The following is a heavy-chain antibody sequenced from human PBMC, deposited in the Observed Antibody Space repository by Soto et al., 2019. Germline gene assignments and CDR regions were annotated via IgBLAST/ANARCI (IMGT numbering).Heavy chain of an antibody. V-gene: IGHV2-5*01. D-gene: IGHD4-17*01. Sequence: SCPTLVNPTQTLTLTCTFSGFSLNTAGAGVGWIRQPPGKALEWLALIYWNDDARFSPSLKSKLTITKDTSKNQVVLTMTNMDPVDTATYYCAHRGYGDYPRDNWFDPWGQGTLVTVSS. CDR3: AHRGYGDYPRDNWFDP. J-gene: IGHJ5*02. CDR2: IYWNDDA. CDR1: GFSLNTAGAG.